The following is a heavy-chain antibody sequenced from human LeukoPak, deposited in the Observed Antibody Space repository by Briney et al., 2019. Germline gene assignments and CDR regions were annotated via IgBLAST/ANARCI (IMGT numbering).Heavy chain of an antibody. V-gene: IGHV4-39*07. CDR1: GGSISGSSYY. D-gene: IGHD3-22*01. CDR2: IYYSGST. Sequence: SETLSLTCTVSGGSISGSSYYWGWNRQPPGKGLEWIGTIYYSGSTYYNPSLKSRVTISVDTSKNQFSLKLSSVTAADTAVYYCARAQKYYCDSSGYSPFDYWGQGTLVTVSS. CDR3: ARAQKYYCDSSGYSPFDY. J-gene: IGHJ4*02.